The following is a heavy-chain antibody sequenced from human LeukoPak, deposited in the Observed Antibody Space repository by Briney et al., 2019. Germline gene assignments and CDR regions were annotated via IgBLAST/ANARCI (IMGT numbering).Heavy chain of an antibody. D-gene: IGHD2-2*01. V-gene: IGHV3-23*01. CDR2: ISGSGGST. CDR3: AKAQTYSSTSSYYY. CDR1: GFTFSSYA. Sequence: GGSLRLSCAASGFTFSSYAMSWVRQAPGKGLEWVSAISGSGGSTYYADSVKGRFTISRDNSKNTLYVQMNSLRAEDTAIYYCAKAQTYSSTSSYYYWGQGTLVTVSS. J-gene: IGHJ4*02.